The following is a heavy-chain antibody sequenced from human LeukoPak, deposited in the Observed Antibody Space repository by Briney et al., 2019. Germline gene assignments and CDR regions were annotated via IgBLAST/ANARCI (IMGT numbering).Heavy chain of an antibody. CDR1: GGSFSGYY. CDR2: INHSGST. Sequence: SETLSLTCAVYGGSFSGYYWSWIRQPPGKGLEWIGEINHSGSTNYNPSLKSRVAISVDTSKNQFSLKLSSVTAADTAVYYCARLRGYPWGFDYWGQGTLVTVSS. V-gene: IGHV4-34*01. D-gene: IGHD3-10*01. J-gene: IGHJ4*02. CDR3: ARLRGYPWGFDY.